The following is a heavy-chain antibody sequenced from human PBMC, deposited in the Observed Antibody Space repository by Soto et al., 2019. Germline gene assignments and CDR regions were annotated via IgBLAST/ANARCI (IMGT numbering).Heavy chain of an antibody. CDR1: GFTFDDYA. CDR2: ISWNSGSI. V-gene: IGHV3-9*01. J-gene: IGHJ4*02. D-gene: IGHD3-22*01. Sequence: GGSLRLSCAASGFTFDDYAMHWVRQAPGKGLEWVSGISWNSGSIGYADSVKGRFTISRDNAKNSLYLQMNSLRAEDTALYYCAKGVGGRFFQVVGIFDYWGQGTLVTVSS. CDR3: AKGVGGRFFQVVGIFDY.